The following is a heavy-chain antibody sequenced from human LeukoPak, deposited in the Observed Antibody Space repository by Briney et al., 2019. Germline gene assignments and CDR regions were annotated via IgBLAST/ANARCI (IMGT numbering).Heavy chain of an antibody. Sequence: GASVKVSCKASGYTFTSYGISWVRQAPGQGLEWMGWINPNSGGTNYAQKFQGRVTMTRDTSISTAYMELSRLRSDDTAVYYCARGKGRITIFGVVTHTNWFDPWGQGTLVTVSS. CDR1: GYTFTSYG. J-gene: IGHJ5*02. V-gene: IGHV1-2*02. D-gene: IGHD3-3*01. CDR2: INPNSGGT. CDR3: ARGKGRITIFGVVTHTNWFDP.